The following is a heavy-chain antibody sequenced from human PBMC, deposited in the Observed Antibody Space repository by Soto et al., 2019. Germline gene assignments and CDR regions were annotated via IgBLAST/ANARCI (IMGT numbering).Heavy chain of an antibody. CDR3: ARAERITIFGVVDQYYYYGMDV. J-gene: IGHJ6*02. V-gene: IGHV1-2*04. CDR2: INPNSGGT. D-gene: IGHD3-3*01. Sequence: AASVKVSCKASGYTFTGYYMHWVRQAPGQGLEWMGWINPNSGGTNYAQKFQGWVTMTRDTSISTAYMELSRLRSDDTAVYYCARAERITIFGVVDQYYYYGMDVWGQGATVTVSS. CDR1: GYTFTGYY.